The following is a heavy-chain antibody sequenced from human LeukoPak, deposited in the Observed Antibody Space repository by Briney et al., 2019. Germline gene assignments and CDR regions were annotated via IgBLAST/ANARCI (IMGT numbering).Heavy chain of an antibody. CDR3: GKDLAPKYFDSISTIEAWGIGH. V-gene: IGHV3-30*18. CDR2: TSHDGTKK. Sequence: PGGSLRLSCAASGFTFSTYGMHWVRQAPGKGLEWVATTSHDGTKKKYLDSVKGRFTVSRDNSKNTLYLQMNSLRPEDTAIYFCGKDLAPKYFDSISTIEAWGIGHWGQGTRVTVSS. J-gene: IGHJ5*02. CDR1: GFTFSTYG. D-gene: IGHD3-9*01.